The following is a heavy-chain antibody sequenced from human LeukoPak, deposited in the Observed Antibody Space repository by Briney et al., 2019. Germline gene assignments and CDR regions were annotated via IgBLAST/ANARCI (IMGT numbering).Heavy chain of an antibody. CDR2: LNSDGSRI. V-gene: IGHV3-74*01. CDR1: GFTFSSSW. J-gene: IGHJ4*02. Sequence: GGTLRLSCTASGFTFSSSWMHWVRQAPAKGVVWVSSLNSDGSRISYVDSVKGRFTISRDNAKNTLYLQMNSLRAEDTAVYYCVGSGDLSYWGQGTLVTVSS. D-gene: IGHD3-10*01. CDR3: VGSGDLSY.